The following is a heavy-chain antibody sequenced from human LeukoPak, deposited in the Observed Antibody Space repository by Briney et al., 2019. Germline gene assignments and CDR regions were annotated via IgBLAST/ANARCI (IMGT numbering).Heavy chain of an antibody. CDR1: GGSTSSSSYY. CDR3: ARHSGGLPFDP. Sequence: PSETLSLRCTVSGGSTSSSSYYWGWIRQPPGKGVEWIGSIYYSGSTYYNPSLKSRITISVDTSKNQFSLKLSSVPATDTAVYYCARHSGGLPFDPWGQGTLVTVSS. D-gene: IGHD3-10*01. J-gene: IGHJ5*02. V-gene: IGHV4-39*01. CDR2: IYYSGST.